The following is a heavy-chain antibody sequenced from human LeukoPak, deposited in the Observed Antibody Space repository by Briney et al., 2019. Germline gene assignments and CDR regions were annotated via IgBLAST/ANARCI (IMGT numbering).Heavy chain of an antibody. Sequence: GGSLRLSCAASGFTFSSYSMNWVRQAPGKGLEWVSYISSSSSTIYYADSVKGRFTISRDNAKNSLYLQVNSLRAEDTAVYYCARDEYSKWFADPMDVWSKGTTVTVSP. CDR3: ARDEYSKWFADPMDV. J-gene: IGHJ6*04. D-gene: IGHD3-10*01. CDR2: ISSSSSTI. V-gene: IGHV3-48*04. CDR1: GFTFSSYS.